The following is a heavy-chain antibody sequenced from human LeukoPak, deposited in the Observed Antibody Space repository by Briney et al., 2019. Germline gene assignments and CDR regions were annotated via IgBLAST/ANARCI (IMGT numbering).Heavy chain of an antibody. D-gene: IGHD1-14*01. CDR1: GITFSSYS. Sequence: GGSLRLSCAASGITFSSYSMYWVRQAPGKGLEWVSSINGSGDKTYYADSVKGRFTISRDNSKNTLYLQMNSLRAEDTAVYYCAKPARTDYADYWGQGTLVTVSS. J-gene: IGHJ4*02. V-gene: IGHV3-23*01. CDR2: INGSGDKT. CDR3: AKPARTDYADY.